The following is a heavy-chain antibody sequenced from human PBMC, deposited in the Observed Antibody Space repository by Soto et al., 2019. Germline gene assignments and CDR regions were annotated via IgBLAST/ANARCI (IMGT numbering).Heavy chain of an antibody. CDR3: ARRLRGGYDWANWFDP. CDR2: IYYSGST. Sequence: PSETLSLTCTVSGGSISSYYWSWIRQPPGKGLEWIGYIYYSGSTNYNPSLKSRVTISVDTSKNQFSLKLSSVTAADTAVYYCARRLRGGYDWANWFDPWGQGTLVTVSS. J-gene: IGHJ5*02. D-gene: IGHD5-12*01. CDR1: GGSISSYY. V-gene: IGHV4-59*08.